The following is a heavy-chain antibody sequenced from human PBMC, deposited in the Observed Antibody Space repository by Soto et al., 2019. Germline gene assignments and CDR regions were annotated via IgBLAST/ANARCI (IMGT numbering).Heavy chain of an antibody. CDR1: GFTFSSYS. CDR3: ARAGNDDLYLFDH. J-gene: IGHJ4*02. CDR2: IWYDGTNK. Sequence: QVQLVESGGGVVQPGRSLRLSCEASGFTFSSYSMHWVRQAPGKGLEWVAVIWYDGTNKYYADSVKGRFTISRDNSKNTLFLQMNSLRAEDTAVYYCARAGNDDLYLFDHWGQGTLVTVSS. D-gene: IGHD2-8*01. V-gene: IGHV3-33*01.